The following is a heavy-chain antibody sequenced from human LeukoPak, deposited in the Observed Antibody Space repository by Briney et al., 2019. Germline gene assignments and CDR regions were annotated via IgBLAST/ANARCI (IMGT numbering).Heavy chain of an antibody. CDR3: AGFDTIFDKFDY. Sequence: SETLSLTCTVSGDSISSYYWSWIRQPPGKGLGWIGYVYYSGSTNYNPSLKSRVTISVDTSKNQFSLKLSSVTAADTAVYYCAGFDTIFDKFDYWGQGTLVTVSS. J-gene: IGHJ4*02. CDR1: GDSISSYY. CDR2: VYYSGST. V-gene: IGHV4-59*01. D-gene: IGHD3-3*01.